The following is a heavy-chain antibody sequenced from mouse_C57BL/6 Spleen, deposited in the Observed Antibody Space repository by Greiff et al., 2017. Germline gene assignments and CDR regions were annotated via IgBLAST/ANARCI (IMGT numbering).Heavy chain of an antibody. J-gene: IGHJ2*01. CDR1: GYAFSSYW. CDR2: IYPGDGDT. CDR3: ARGNYYGSSHFDY. Sequence: QVQLQQSGAELVKPGASVKISCKASGYAFSSYWMNWVKQRPGKGLEWIGQIYPGDGDTNYNGKFKGKATLTADKSSSTAYMQLSSLTSEDSAVYFCARGNYYGSSHFDYWGQGTTLTVSS. V-gene: IGHV1-80*01. D-gene: IGHD1-1*01.